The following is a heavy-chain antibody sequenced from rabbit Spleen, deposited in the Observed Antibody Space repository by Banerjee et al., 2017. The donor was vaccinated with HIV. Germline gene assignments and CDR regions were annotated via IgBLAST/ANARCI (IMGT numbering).Heavy chain of an antibody. CDR1: GFSFSNKAV. CDR3: ARDMDGSSSGYNL. V-gene: IGHV1S45*01. D-gene: IGHD1-1*01. CDR2: INAVTGKA. Sequence: QEQLEESGGGLVKPEGSLTLTCTASGFSFSNKAVMCWVRQAPGKGLQWIACINAVTGKAFYATWAKGRFTFSKTSSTTVTLQMTSLTAADTATYFCARDMDGSSSGYNLWGQGTLVTVS. J-gene: IGHJ4*01.